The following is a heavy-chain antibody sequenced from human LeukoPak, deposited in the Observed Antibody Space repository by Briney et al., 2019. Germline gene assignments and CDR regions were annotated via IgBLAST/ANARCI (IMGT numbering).Heavy chain of an antibody. CDR3: AREVNYYGSGYFDY. CDR1: GGSISSYY. V-gene: IGHV4-59*01. CDR2: IYYSGST. Sequence: SETLSLTCTVSGGSISSYYWSGIRQPPGKGLEWIGYIYYSGSTNYNPSLKSRVTISVDTSKNQFSLKLSSVTAADTAVYYCAREVNYYGSGYFDYWGQGTLVTVSS. J-gene: IGHJ4*02. D-gene: IGHD3-10*01.